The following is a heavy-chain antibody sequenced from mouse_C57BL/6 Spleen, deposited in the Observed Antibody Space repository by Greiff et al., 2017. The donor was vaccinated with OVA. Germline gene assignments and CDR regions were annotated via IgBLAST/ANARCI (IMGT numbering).Heavy chain of an antibody. V-gene: IGHV1-54*01. D-gene: IGHD1-1*02. CDR2: INPGSGGT. CDR3: AREGHYGRNYFDY. Sequence: QVQLQQSGAELVRPGTSVKVSCKASGYAFTNYLIEWVKQRPGQGLEWIGVINPGSGGTNYNEKFKGKATLTADKSSSTAYMQLSSLTSEDSAVYFCAREGHYGRNYFDYWGQGTTLTVSS. J-gene: IGHJ2*01. CDR1: GYAFTNYL.